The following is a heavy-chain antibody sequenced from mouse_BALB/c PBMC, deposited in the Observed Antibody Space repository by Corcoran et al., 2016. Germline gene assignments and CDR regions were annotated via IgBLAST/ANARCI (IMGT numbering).Heavy chain of an antibody. CDR3: ARYRYDYAMDY. V-gene: IGHV1-9*01. Sequence: QVQLQQSGAELMKPGASVKISCKATGYTFSSYWIEWVKQRPGHGLEWIGEILPGSGSTNYNEKFKGKATFTADTSSKTAYMQLSSLTSEDSAVYYCARYRYDYAMDYWGQGTSVTVSS. J-gene: IGHJ4*01. D-gene: IGHD2-14*01. CDR1: GYTFSSYW. CDR2: ILPGSGST.